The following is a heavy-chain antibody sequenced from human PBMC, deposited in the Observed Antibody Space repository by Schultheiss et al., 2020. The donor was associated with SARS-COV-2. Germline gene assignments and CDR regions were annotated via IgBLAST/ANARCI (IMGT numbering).Heavy chain of an antibody. CDR1: GFTFSSYG. CDR2: IWYDGSNK. CDR3: ARGIPAANFDY. D-gene: IGHD2-2*01. V-gene: IGHV3-33*01. J-gene: IGHJ4*02. Sequence: GGSLRLSCAASGFTFSSYGMHWVRQAPGKGLEWVAVIWYDGSNKYYADSVKGRFTISRDNSKNTLYLQMNSLRAEDTAVYYCARGIPAANFDYWGQGTLVTVSS.